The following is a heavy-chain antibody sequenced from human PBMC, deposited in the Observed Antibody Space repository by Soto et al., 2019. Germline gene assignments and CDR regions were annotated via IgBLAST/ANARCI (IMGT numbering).Heavy chain of an antibody. CDR3: ARAGGSSYGLDY. J-gene: IGHJ4*02. D-gene: IGHD5-18*01. V-gene: IGHV4-31*03. Sequence: QVQLQESGPGLVKPSQTLSLTCTVSGGSISSGGYYWSWIRHQPGKGLEWIGYIYYSGSTYYNPSLKSRVTISVDTSKNQFSLKLSSVTAADTAVYYCARAGGSSYGLDYWGQGTLVTVSS. CDR2: IYYSGST. CDR1: GGSISSGGYY.